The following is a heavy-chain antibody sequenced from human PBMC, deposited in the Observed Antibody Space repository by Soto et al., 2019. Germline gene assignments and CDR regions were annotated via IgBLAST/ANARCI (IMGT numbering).Heavy chain of an antibody. Sequence: QVQVQQSGAEVKEPGASVRISCKASGYTFISYYMHWVRQAPGQGLEWMGIIDPSGARTTYAQRFRGSVTMTWDTSRSTVYKEMTSLRPDDTAVYFCATTIIDGEPGDYWGQGTVVSVSS. CDR1: GYTFISYY. CDR2: IDPSGART. V-gene: IGHV1-46*01. J-gene: IGHJ4*02. CDR3: ATTIIDGEPGDY. D-gene: IGHD2-21*01.